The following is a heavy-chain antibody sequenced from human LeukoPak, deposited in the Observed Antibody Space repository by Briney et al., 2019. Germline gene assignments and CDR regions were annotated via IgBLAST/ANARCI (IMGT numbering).Heavy chain of an antibody. D-gene: IGHD6-13*01. CDR3: AKDSSSSAMDV. V-gene: IGHV3-30*18. CDR1: GFTFSSYG. J-gene: IGHJ6*02. Sequence: QPGRSLRLPCAASGFTFSSYGMHWVRQAPGKGLEWVAVISYDGSNKYYADSVKGRFTISRDNSKNTLYLQMNSLRAEDTAVYYCAKDSSSSAMDVWGQGTTVTVSS. CDR2: ISYDGSNK.